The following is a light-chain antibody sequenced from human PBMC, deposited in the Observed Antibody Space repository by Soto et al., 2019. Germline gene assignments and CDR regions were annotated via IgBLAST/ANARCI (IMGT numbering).Light chain of an antibody. CDR1: SSDVGGYNY. V-gene: IGLV2-14*03. CDR3: SSYTISSTVV. J-gene: IGLJ2*01. CDR2: DVS. Sequence: QSALTQPASVSGSPGQSITISCTGTSSDVGGYNYVSWYQQHPGEAPRVIIHDVSNRPSGISNRFSGSKSGNTAALTIFGLQAEDAADYYCSSYTISSTVVFGGGTKLTVL.